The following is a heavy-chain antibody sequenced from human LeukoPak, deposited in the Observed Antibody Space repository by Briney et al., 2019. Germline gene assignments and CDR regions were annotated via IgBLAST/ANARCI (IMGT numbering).Heavy chain of an antibody. CDR3: ARSRVRGAAAGTLDY. CDR1: GFTFSSYA. Sequence: GGSLRLSCAASGFTFSSYAMHWVRQAPGKGLEWVAVISYDGSNKYYADSVKGRFTISRDNSKNTLYLQMNSLRAEDTAVYYCARSRVRGAAAGTLDYWGQGTLVTVSS. J-gene: IGHJ4*02. CDR2: ISYDGSNK. V-gene: IGHV3-30*01. D-gene: IGHD6-13*01.